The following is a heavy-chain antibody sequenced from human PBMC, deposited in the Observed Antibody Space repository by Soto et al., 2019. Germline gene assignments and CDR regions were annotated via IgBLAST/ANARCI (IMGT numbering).Heavy chain of an antibody. CDR2: IRSKTDDETT. Sequence: PGGSLRLSCAASGFTFSKAWMSWVRQAPGKGLEWVARIRSKTDDETTDYAAPVSGRFTISRDDLKNTLFLQMNSLKAEDTAVYYCTSHDYGDRPGANWGHGSLVTVSS. CDR1: GFTFSKAW. D-gene: IGHD4-17*01. V-gene: IGHV3-15*05. CDR3: TSHDYGDRPGAN. J-gene: IGHJ4*01.